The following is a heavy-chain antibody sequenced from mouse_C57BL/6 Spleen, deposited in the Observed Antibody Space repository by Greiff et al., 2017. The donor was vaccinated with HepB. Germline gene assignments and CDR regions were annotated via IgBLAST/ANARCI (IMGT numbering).Heavy chain of an antibody. Sequence: QVQLQQPGTELVKPGASVKLSCKASGYTFTSYWMHWVKQRPGQGLEWIGNINPSNGGTNYNEKFKSKATLTVDKSSSTAYMQLRSLTSEDSADYYCARDYGSSYCWYFDVWGTGTTVTVSS. J-gene: IGHJ1*03. CDR3: ARDYGSSYCWYFDV. V-gene: IGHV1-53*01. CDR1: GYTFTSYW. D-gene: IGHD1-1*01. CDR2: INPSNGGT.